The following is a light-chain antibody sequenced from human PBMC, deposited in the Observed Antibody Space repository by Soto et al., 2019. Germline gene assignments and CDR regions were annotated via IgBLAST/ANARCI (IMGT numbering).Light chain of an antibody. Sequence: EILLTQSPATLSLSPGERATLSCRASQSVSSYLAWYQQKPGQAHRLLIYDAYNRATGIQARFSGSGSGTDFTLTIRSLEPEDFAVYYCKQRSNWLWTFGQGTKVDIK. V-gene: IGKV3-11*01. CDR3: KQRSNWLWT. CDR2: DAY. CDR1: QSVSSY. J-gene: IGKJ1*01.